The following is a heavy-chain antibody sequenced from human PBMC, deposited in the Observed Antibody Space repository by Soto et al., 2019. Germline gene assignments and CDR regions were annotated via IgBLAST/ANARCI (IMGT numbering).Heavy chain of an antibody. CDR2: IYYSGST. J-gene: IGHJ5*02. V-gene: IGHV4-39*01. D-gene: IGHD1-26*01. CDR1: GGSISSSSYY. CDR3: ARHRGDLVGATWRGYNWFDP. Sequence: SETLSLTCTVSGGSISSSSYYWGWIRQPPGKGLEWIGSIYYSGSTYYNPSLKSRVTISVDTSKNQFSLKLSSVTAADTAVYYCARHRGDLVGATWRGYNWFDPWGQGTLVTVSS.